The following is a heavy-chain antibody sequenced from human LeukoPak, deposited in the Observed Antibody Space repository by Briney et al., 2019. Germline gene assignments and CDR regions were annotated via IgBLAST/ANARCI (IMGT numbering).Heavy chain of an antibody. CDR2: IYTSGST. Sequence: PSETLSLTCTVSGGSISSYYWSWIPQPPRKGLEWIGYIYTSGSTNYNPSLKSRVTISVDTSKNQFSLKLSSVTAADTAVYYCARGYSGYTSFDYWGQGTLVTVSS. CDR1: GGSISSYY. J-gene: IGHJ4*02. CDR3: ARGYSGYTSFDY. V-gene: IGHV4-4*09. D-gene: IGHD5-12*01.